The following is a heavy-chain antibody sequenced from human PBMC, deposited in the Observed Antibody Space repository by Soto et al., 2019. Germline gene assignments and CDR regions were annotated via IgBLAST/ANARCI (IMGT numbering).Heavy chain of an antibody. CDR3: ARSTYSNGWYYFDY. CDR1: GYTFTMYG. J-gene: IGHJ4*02. CDR2: ISTYNGNT. D-gene: IGHD6-19*01. V-gene: IGHV1-18*01. Sequence: QVQLVQSGAEVKKPGASVKVSCKTSGYTFTMYGISWVRQAPEQGLEWMGWISTYNGNTNSAQKLQGRVTMTTDTSTSTAYMELRSLRSDDTAVYYCARSTYSNGWYYFDYWGQGTLVTVSS.